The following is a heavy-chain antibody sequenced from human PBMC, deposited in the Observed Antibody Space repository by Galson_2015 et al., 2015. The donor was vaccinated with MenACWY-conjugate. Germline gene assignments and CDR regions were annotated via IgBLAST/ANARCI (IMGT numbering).Heavy chain of an antibody. V-gene: IGHV3-49*03. CDR3: TRSALTTLVPILHFFDF. CDR1: GFTFGAYG. Sequence: SLRLSCAASGFTFGAYGMSWFRQAPGRGLEWVGFIRSKGFGGTTEYAASVKGRFTISKDDSKNIAYLQTNSLKTEDTALYYCTRSALTTLVPILHFFDFWGQGTLVTVSS. CDR2: IRSKGFGGTT. D-gene: IGHD4-23*01. J-gene: IGHJ4*02.